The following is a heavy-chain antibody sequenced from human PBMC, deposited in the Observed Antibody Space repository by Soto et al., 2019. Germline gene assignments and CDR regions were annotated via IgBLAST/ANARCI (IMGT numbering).Heavy chain of an antibody. V-gene: IGHV3-30*18. J-gene: IGHJ3*02. CDR2: ISLDGTNK. CDR1: GFTFSSYG. CDR3: AKDSHDGFDI. Sequence: GGSLRLSCAASGFTFSSYGMHWVRQAPGKGLEWVAVISLDGTNKYYADSVKGRSTISRDNSKNTLYLQMNSLRAEDTTLYFCAKDSHDGFDIWGQGTMVTVSS.